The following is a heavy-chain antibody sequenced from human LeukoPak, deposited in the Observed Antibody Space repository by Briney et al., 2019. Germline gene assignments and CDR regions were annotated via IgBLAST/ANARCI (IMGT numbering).Heavy chain of an antibody. J-gene: IGHJ4*02. CDR1: GGSISSYY. Sequence: SETLSLTCTVSGGSISSYYWSWIRQPPGKGLEWIGYIYYSGSTNYNPSLKSRVTISVDTSKNQFSLKLSSVTAADTAVYYCASDPRSGYYYVVGYWGQGTLVTVSS. V-gene: IGHV4-59*08. D-gene: IGHD3-22*01. CDR2: IYYSGST. CDR3: ASDPRSGYYYVVGY.